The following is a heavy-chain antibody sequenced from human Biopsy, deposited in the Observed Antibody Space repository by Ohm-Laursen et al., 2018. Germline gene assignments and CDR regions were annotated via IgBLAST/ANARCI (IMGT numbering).Heavy chain of an antibody. CDR2: IRSKAKSYAT. CDR1: GFTFSASA. D-gene: IGHD3-10*01. CDR3: TLEGAGFDN. Sequence: SLRLSCAASGFTFSASAVHWVPQASGKGLEWVGRIRSKAKSYATAYAASVTGRFTISRDDSKNTTYLQMNSLKTEDTAVYYCTLEGAGFDNWGQGTLVTVSS. J-gene: IGHJ4*02. V-gene: IGHV3-73*01.